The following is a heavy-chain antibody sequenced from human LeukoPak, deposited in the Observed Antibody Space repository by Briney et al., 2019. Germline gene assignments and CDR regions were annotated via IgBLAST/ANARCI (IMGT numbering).Heavy chain of an antibody. CDR3: AKDIRVWGSYRYPCLDY. CDR1: GFSFSSYG. J-gene: IGHJ4*02. Sequence: GGSLRLSCAASGFSFSSYGMHWVRQAPGKGLEWVAVISYDGDNKYYADSVNGRFTISRDNSKNTLSLQMDSPRAEDTAVYYCAKDIRVWGSYRYPCLDYWGQGTLVTVSA. V-gene: IGHV3-30*18. D-gene: IGHD3-16*02. CDR2: ISYDGDNK.